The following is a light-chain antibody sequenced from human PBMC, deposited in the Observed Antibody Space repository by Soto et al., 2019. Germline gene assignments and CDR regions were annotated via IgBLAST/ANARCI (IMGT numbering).Light chain of an antibody. CDR2: GAF. Sequence: AIPMTQSPSSLSASVGDRVTINCRASQAIGNELSWYQQKPGKAPKLLIYGAFTLESGVPLRFSGSGSGTDFTLTFTSLQPEDFATYYCLQDNNYSWTFGQGTKVEI. V-gene: IGKV1-6*01. CDR1: QAIGNE. J-gene: IGKJ1*01. CDR3: LQDNNYSWT.